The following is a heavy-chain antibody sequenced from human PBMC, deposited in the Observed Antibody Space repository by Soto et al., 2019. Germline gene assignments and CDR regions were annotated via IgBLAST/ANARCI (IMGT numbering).Heavy chain of an antibody. J-gene: IGHJ4*02. CDR3: ARYLAKGGGIAGLDY. Sequence: QVQLVQSGAEVKKPGASVNVSCKASGYTFTVYYMHWVRQAPGQGLEWMGWINPKSGGTMYPQKFQGRVTMTWDTSISEADKVRTMLRSADAAVCYCARYLAKGGGIAGLDYWGQGSLVTVSS. V-gene: IGHV1-2*02. CDR1: GYTFTVYY. CDR2: INPKSGGT. D-gene: IGHD1-26*01.